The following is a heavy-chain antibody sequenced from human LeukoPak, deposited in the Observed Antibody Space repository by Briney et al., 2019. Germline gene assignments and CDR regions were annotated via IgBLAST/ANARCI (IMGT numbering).Heavy chain of an antibody. CDR3: AKALAVDSSSSDFDY. D-gene: IGHD6-13*01. CDR2: ISYDGSNK. Sequence: EGSLRLSCAASGFTFSSYGMHWVRQAPGKGLEWVAVISYDGSNKYYADSVKGRFTISRDNSKNTLYLQMNSLRAEDTAVYYCAKALAVDSSSSDFDYWGQGTLVTVSS. J-gene: IGHJ4*02. CDR1: GFTFSSYG. V-gene: IGHV3-30*18.